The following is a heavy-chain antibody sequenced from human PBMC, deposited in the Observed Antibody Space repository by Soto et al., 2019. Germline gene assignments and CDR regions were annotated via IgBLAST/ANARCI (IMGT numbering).Heavy chain of an antibody. CDR2: IYYSGRT. J-gene: IGHJ6*02. V-gene: IGHV4-39*01. CDR3: ARRSLSAGYLEYYYYGMDV. CDR1: GGSISRSNYN. Sequence: SETLSLTCTVSGGSISRSNYNWGWIRQPPGKGLEWLGSIYYSGRTYYNPSLKSRVTISVDTSKNQFSLRLSSVTAAATAVYYSARRSLSAGYLEYYYYGMDVWGQGTSETVS. D-gene: IGHD3-9*01.